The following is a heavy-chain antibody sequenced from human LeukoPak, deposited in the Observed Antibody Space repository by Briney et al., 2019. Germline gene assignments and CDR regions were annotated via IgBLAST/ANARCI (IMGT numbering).Heavy chain of an antibody. J-gene: IGHJ4*02. CDR1: GYTFSSYG. Sequence: ASVKVSCKASGYTFSSYGFTWVRQAPGQGLEWMGWISSYNGNTIYAQKLQGRVTMTTDTPTSTAYMELRSLRSDDTAVYYCARSAVSPDYWGQGTLITVSS. CDR3: ARSAVSPDY. D-gene: IGHD4-17*01. CDR2: ISSYNGNT. V-gene: IGHV1-18*01.